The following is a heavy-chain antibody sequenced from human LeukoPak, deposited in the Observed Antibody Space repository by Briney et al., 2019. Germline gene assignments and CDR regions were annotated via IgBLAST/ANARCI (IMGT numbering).Heavy chain of an antibody. V-gene: IGHV4-59*01. CDR3: ARGTSGAWYGFDY. D-gene: IGHD6-19*01. CDR2: IYNSRSS. J-gene: IGHJ4*02. CDR1: GGSISDYY. Sequence: SETLSLTCTVSGGSISDYYWSWIRQSPRKGLEWIGYIYNSRSSSYNPSLRSRVTISLDTSKNQFSLKLSSVTAADTAVYFCARGTSGAWYGFDYWGQGTLVTVSS.